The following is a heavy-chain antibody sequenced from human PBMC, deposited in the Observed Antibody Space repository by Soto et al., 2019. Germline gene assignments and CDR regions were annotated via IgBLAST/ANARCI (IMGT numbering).Heavy chain of an antibody. V-gene: IGHV3-74*01. CDR3: AKRELNSTGLLH. J-gene: IGHJ4*02. CDR2: INSDGSST. D-gene: IGHD3-9*01. CDR1: GFTFTSYW. Sequence: EVQLVEAGGGLVQPGGSLRLSCAASGFTFTSYWMHWVRQGPGKGLEWVSRINSDGSSTAYADSVKSRFTISRDNAKNTLYLQMNSLRDDDTAIYYCAKRELNSTGLLHWGQGTQVSVSS.